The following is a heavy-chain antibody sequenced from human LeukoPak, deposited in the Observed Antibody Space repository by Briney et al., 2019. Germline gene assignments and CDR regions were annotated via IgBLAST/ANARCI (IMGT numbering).Heavy chain of an antibody. CDR1: GGSISSSSYY. V-gene: IGHV4-39*07. D-gene: IGHD6-19*01. Sequence: PSETLSLTCTVSGGSISSSSYYWGWIRQPPGKGLEYVGSIYYAGSSYYNPSLKSRLTTSADTSKNQFSLRLNSVTAADTAVYFCARGNSNGWLFWYFDLWGRGTLVTVAS. CDR2: IYYAGSS. CDR3: ARGNSNGWLFWYFDL. J-gene: IGHJ2*01.